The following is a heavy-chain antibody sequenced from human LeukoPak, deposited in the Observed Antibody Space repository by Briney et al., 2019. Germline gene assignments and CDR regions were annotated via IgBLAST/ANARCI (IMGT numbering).Heavy chain of an antibody. D-gene: IGHD6-19*01. V-gene: IGHV3-21*01. J-gene: IGHJ6*03. CDR2: ISSSSSYI. Sequence: GGSLRLSCAASGFTSSSYSMNWVRQAPGKGLEWVSSISSSSSYIYYADSVKGRFTISRDNAKNSLYLQMNSLRAEDTAVYYCARVADGWYGYYYYMDVWGKGTTVTVSS. CDR3: ARVADGWYGYYYYMDV. CDR1: GFTSSSYS.